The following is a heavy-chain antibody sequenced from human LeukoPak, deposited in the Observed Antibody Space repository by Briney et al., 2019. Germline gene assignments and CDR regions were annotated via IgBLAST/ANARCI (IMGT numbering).Heavy chain of an antibody. V-gene: IGHV3-7*01. CDR3: AKDSYSKGDF. CDR1: GFTFSYHC. CDR2: IKNDGAVK. D-gene: IGHD6-13*01. J-gene: IGHJ4*02. Sequence: GGSLRLSCAASGFTFSYHCMTWVRQAPGKGLEWVANIKNDGAVKSYVHSVKGRVTISRDKSKNSLYLQMNSLRAEDTAVYYCAKDSYSKGDFWGQGVLVTVSS.